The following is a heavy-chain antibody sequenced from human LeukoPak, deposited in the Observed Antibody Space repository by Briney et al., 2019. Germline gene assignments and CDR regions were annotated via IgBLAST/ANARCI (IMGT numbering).Heavy chain of an antibody. CDR3: ARGLDGSYYYYMDV. Sequence: GASVKVSCKASGYTFTSYDINWVRQATGQGLEWMGWMNPNSGNTGYAQKFQGRVTMTRNTSISTAYMELSSLRSEDTAVYYCARGLDGSYYYYMDVLGKGTTVTVSS. CDR2: MNPNSGNT. V-gene: IGHV1-8*01. CDR1: GYTFTSYD. D-gene: IGHD3-10*01. J-gene: IGHJ6*03.